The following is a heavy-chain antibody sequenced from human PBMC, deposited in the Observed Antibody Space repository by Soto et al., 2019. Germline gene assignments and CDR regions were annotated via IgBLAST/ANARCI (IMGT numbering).Heavy chain of an antibody. J-gene: IGHJ6*02. CDR3: ARAYSIVATPRGDYYYYYGMDV. V-gene: IGHV1-18*01. CDR2: ISAYNGNT. Sequence: ASVKVSCKASGYTFTSYGISWVRQAPGQGLEWMGWISAYNGNTNYAQKLQGRVTVTTDTSTSTAYMELRSLRSDDTAVYYCARAYSIVATPRGDYYYYYGMDVWGQAPTVTAP. D-gene: IGHD5-12*01. CDR1: GYTFTSYG.